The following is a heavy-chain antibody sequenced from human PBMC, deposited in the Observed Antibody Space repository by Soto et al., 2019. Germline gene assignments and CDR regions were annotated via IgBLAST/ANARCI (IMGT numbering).Heavy chain of an antibody. CDR1: GDTFNFYT. CDR2: IIPMLGMS. Sequence: QVQLVQSGAEVKKPGSPVRVSCTASGDTFNFYTISWVRQVPGPGPEWMGRIIPMLGMSNYAQKFQGRVTIIADKSTSTVYMNLSGLTSEDTAVYYCATNYGSGSTHFDYWGQGTLVTVSS. CDR3: ATNYGSGSTHFDY. D-gene: IGHD3-10*01. V-gene: IGHV1-69*02. J-gene: IGHJ4*02.